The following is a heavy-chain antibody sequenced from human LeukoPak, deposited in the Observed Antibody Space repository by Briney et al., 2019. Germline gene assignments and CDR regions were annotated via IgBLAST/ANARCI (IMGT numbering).Heavy chain of an antibody. CDR2: IIPTLGIA. CDR3: AKDARFMIVGNHFDY. CDR1: GGTFSSYA. J-gene: IGHJ4*02. D-gene: IGHD3-22*01. V-gene: IGHV1-69*04. Sequence: ASVKVSCKASGGTFSSYAISWVRQAPGQGLEWMGRIIPTLGIANYAQKFQGRVTITADKSTSTAYMELSSLRSEDTAVYYCAKDARFMIVGNHFDYWGQGTLVTVSS.